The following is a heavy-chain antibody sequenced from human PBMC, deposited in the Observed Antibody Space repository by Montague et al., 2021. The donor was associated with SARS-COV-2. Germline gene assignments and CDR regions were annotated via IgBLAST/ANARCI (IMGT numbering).Heavy chain of an antibody. CDR2: IYHSGNT. CDR1: GGFISSSY. CDR3: ARDLLPPRTAIKTNFFGLDV. V-gene: IGHV4-59*01. J-gene: IGHJ6*02. D-gene: IGHD2-21*02. Sequence: SETLSLTCTVPGGFISSSYWSWIRQPPGKGLEWIGYIYHSGNTNYNPSLKSRVTISIDTSMNQFSLSLSSMNAADTAVYFCARDLLPPRTAIKTNFFGLDVWGQGTTVIVSS.